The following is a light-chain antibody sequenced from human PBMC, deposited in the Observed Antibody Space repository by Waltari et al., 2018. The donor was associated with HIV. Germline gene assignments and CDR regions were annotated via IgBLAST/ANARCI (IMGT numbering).Light chain of an antibody. Sequence: SQSVYRNYVAWYQQRPGQSPRHLIYESSTRAAGVSDQSIGSGSGTDFTLTIGRLEPEESGMYFCQQFGSSAPWTFGQGTKVEIK. CDR3: QQFGSSAPWT. CDR1: QSVYRNY. J-gene: IGKJ1*01. CDR2: ESS. V-gene: IGKV3-20*01.